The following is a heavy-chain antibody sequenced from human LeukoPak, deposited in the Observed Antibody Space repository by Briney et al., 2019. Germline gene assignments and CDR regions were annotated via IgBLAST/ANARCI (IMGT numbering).Heavy chain of an antibody. CDR2: IYYSGST. J-gene: IGHJ4*02. CDR3: AREAEGDGSGERQGPRAYFDY. D-gene: IGHD3-10*01. Sequence: PSQTLSLTCTVSGGSISSGDYYWSWIRQPPGTGLEWIGYIYYSGSTYYNPSLKSRVTISVDTSKNQFSLKLSSVTAADTAVYYCAREAEGDGSGERQGPRAYFDYWGQGTLVTVSS. CDR1: GGSISSGDYY. V-gene: IGHV4-30-4*01.